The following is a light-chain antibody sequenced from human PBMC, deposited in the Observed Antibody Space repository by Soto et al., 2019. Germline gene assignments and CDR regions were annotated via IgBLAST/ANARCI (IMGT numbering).Light chain of an antibody. Sequence: QSVLTQPPSVSGAPGPRVTISCTGSSSNIGAGYDGQWYQQFPGTAPKLLIYANNNRPSGVPDRFSASKSGTSASLAITGLQADDEADYYCQSYDTNRRGVFGTGTKLTVL. J-gene: IGLJ1*01. CDR3: QSYDTNRRGV. V-gene: IGLV1-40*01. CDR2: ANN. CDR1: SSNIGAGYD.